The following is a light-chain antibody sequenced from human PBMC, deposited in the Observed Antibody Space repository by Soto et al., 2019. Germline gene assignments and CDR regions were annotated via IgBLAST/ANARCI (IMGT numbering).Light chain of an antibody. V-gene: IGKV1-39*01. CDR2: AAS. J-gene: IGKJ5*01. CDR3: QQASSFPLT. Sequence: DIQMTQSPSSLAASVEDRVIITCRASQSISNHLNWYQQKPGKAPKLLIFAASSLQSGVPSRFSGSRSGPDFTLTISSLQPEDFATYYCQQASSFPLTFGQGTRLEIK. CDR1: QSISNH.